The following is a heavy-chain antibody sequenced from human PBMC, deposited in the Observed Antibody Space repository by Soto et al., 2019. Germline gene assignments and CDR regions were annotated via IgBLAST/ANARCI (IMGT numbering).Heavy chain of an antibody. V-gene: IGHV3-21*01. J-gene: IGHJ2*01. CDR3: ARVLFFFQAEDGIRDL. CDR2: SSSSSSYI. Sequence: GRRWVTSSSSSSSYIYYADVVKGRFTISRDNAKNALYLQMNSLRAEDTAVYYCARVLFFFQAEDGIRDL. D-gene: IGHD2-21*01.